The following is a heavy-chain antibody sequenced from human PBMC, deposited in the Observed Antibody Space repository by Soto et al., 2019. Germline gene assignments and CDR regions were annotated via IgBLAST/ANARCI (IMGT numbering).Heavy chain of an antibody. V-gene: IGHV4-4*02. D-gene: IGHD2-21*01. CDR2: IYHSGST. CDR3: ARVEIPHAFDI. Sequence: QVLLQESGPGLVKPSGTLSLTCGVSGGSISSNNWWSWVRQPPGKGLEWIGEIYHSGSTSYNPSLKSRVTISVDKSKNQLSLKLTSMTAADTAVYYCARVEIPHAFDIWGQGTMVTVSS. CDR1: GGSISSNNW. J-gene: IGHJ3*02.